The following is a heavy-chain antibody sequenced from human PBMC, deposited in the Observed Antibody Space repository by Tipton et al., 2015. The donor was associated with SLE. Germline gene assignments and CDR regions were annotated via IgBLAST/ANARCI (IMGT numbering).Heavy chain of an antibody. CDR1: GGSISSRSYY. CDR3: ARLDTIFGVLN. CDR2: IYYMGTT. D-gene: IGHD3-3*01. Sequence: TLSLTCTVSGGSISSRSYYWGWIRQPPGKGLEYIGSIYYMGTTYYNPSPKSRITISADTSKNQFSLKLTSVTAADTAVYYCARLDTIFGVLNWGQGTLVTASS. J-gene: IGHJ4*02. V-gene: IGHV4-39*07.